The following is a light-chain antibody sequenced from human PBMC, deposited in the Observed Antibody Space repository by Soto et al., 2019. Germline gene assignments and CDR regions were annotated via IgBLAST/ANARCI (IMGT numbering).Light chain of an antibody. CDR2: SAY. CDR3: QKYDSAPYS. V-gene: IGKV1-27*01. CDR1: QDISNH. J-gene: IGKJ2*03. Sequence: DNQMTQSPSSLSASVGDRVTITCRASQDISNHLAWYQQKRGTVPKLLIFSAYSLQSGVPPRFSGRGSGTHFTLTISNLQPEDFATYFCQKYDSAPYSFGQGTKLEIK.